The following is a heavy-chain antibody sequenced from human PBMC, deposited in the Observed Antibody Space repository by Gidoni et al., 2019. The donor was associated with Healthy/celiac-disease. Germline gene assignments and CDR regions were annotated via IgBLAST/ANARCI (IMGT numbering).Heavy chain of an antibody. V-gene: IGHV3-30*18. CDR3: AKERAYYYGSGSYYNRYYFDY. CDR2: ISYDGSNK. J-gene: IGHJ4*02. CDR1: GFPFSSYG. Sequence: QVQLVESGGGVVQPGRSLRLSCAASGFPFSSYGLHWVRQAPGKGPEWVAVISYDGSNKYYADSVKSRFTISRDNSKNTLYLQMNSLRAEDTAVYYCAKERAYYYGSGSYYNRYYFDYWGQGTLVTVSS. D-gene: IGHD3-10*01.